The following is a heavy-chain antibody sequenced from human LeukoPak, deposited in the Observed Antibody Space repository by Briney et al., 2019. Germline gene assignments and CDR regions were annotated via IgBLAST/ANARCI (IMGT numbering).Heavy chain of an antibody. Sequence: ASVKVSCKASGYTFTSYGISWVRQAPGQGLEWMGWISAYNGNTNYAQKLQGRVTMTTDTFTSTAYMELRSLRSDDTAVYYCARGAGYCSSTSCYVFDYWGQGTLVTVSS. V-gene: IGHV1-18*04. CDR3: ARGAGYCSSTSCYVFDY. CDR1: GYTFTSYG. J-gene: IGHJ4*02. D-gene: IGHD2-2*01. CDR2: ISAYNGNT.